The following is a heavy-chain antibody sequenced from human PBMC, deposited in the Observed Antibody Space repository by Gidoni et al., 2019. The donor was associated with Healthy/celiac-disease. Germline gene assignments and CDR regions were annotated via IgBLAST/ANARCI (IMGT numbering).Heavy chain of an antibody. V-gene: IGHV4-39*01. J-gene: IGHJ5*02. CDR1: GGSISSSSYY. CDR2: IYYSGST. Sequence: QLQLQESGPGLVKPSETLSLTCTVSGGSISSSSYYWGWLRQPPGKGLEWIGSIYYSGSTYYNPSLKSRVTISVDTSKNQFSLKLSSVTAADTAVYYCARLPSRSGWSNWFDPWGQGTLVTVSS. CDR3: ARLPSRSGWSNWFDP. D-gene: IGHD6-19*01.